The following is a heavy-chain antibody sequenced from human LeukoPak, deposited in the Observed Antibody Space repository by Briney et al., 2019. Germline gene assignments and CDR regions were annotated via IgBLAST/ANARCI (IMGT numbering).Heavy chain of an antibody. D-gene: IGHD3-22*01. Sequence: ASVKVSCKASGGTFSSYAISWVRQAPGQGLEWMGRIIPILGIANYAQKFQGRATITADKSTSTAYMELSSLRSEDTAVYYCASRPYYYDSSGYYQWGQGTLVTVSS. CDR3: ASRPYYYDSSGYYQ. V-gene: IGHV1-69*04. CDR1: GGTFSSYA. J-gene: IGHJ4*02. CDR2: IIPILGIA.